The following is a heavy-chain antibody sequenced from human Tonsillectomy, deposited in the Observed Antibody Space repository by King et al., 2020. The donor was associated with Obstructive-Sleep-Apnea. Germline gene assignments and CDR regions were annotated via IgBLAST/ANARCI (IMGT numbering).Heavy chain of an antibody. D-gene: IGHD3-22*01. CDR1: GYFISSSDW. J-gene: IGHJ4*02. CDR2: IHYRGNT. CDR3: ARTPVYYDSSGYYPSGPDY. Sequence: VQLQESGPGLVKPSDTLSLICAVSGYFISSSDWWGWIRQPPGKGLEWIGYIHYRGNTYYNPSLESRVTMSLDTSKNQFSLKLNSVTAVGTAVYYCARTPVYYDSSGYYPSGPDYWGQGTLVTVSS. V-gene: IGHV4-28*01.